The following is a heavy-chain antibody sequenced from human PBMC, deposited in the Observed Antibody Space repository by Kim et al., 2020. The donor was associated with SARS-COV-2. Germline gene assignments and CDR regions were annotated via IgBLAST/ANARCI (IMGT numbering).Heavy chain of an antibody. D-gene: IGHD3-22*01. J-gene: IGHJ4*02. CDR3: ARDYYDSSGLFALNY. Sequence: DSGKGRFTSSRDNSKNTLYLQMNSLRAEDTAVYYCARDYYDSSGLFALNYWGQGTLVTVSS. V-gene: IGHV3-30*01.